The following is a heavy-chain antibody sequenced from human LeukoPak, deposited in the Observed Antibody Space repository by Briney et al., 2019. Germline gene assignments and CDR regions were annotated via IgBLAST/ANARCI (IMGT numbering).Heavy chain of an antibody. J-gene: IGHJ4*02. CDR1: GYTFTGYY. CDR3: AREGRGEYYYDSSGYRQDY. V-gene: IGHV1-2*02. D-gene: IGHD3-22*01. Sequence: ASVKVSCKASGYTFTGYYMHWVRQAPGQGLEWMGWINPNSGGTNYAQKFQGRVTMTRDTSINTAYMELSRLRSDDTAVYYCAREGRGEYYYDSSGYRQDYWGQGTLVTVSS. CDR2: INPNSGGT.